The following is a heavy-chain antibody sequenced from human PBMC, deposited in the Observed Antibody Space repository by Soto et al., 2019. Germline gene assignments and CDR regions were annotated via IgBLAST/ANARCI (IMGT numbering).Heavy chain of an antibody. CDR3: AKSLTMIVVVIIGDAFDI. V-gene: IGHV3-23*01. J-gene: IGHJ3*02. Sequence: QPGGSLRLSCAASGFTVSSYAMSWVRQAPGKGLEWVSAISGSGGSTYYADSVKGRFTISRDNSKNTLYLQMNSLRAEDTAVYYCAKSLTMIVVVIIGDAFDIWGQGTMVTVSS. CDR2: ISGSGGST. CDR1: GFTVSSYA. D-gene: IGHD3-22*01.